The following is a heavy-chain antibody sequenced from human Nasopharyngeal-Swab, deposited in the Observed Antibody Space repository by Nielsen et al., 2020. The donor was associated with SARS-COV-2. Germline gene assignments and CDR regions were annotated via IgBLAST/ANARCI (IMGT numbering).Heavy chain of an antibody. CDR2: ISSSSSYI. Sequence: GESLKISCVASGVIFSNYWMHWVRQAPGKGLEWVSSISSSSSYIYYADSVKGRFTISRDNAKNSLYLQMNSLRAEDTAVYYCARDGGKGLDYYYYYGMDVWGQGTTVTVSS. CDR1: GVIFSNYW. J-gene: IGHJ6*02. D-gene: IGHD3-16*01. CDR3: ARDGGKGLDYYYYYGMDV. V-gene: IGHV3-21*01.